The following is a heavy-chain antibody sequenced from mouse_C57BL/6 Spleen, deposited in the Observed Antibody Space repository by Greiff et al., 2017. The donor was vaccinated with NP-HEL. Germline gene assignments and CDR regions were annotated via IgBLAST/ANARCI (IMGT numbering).Heavy chain of an antibody. CDR3: ARGDYDGYYAY. CDR1: GYTFTDYN. V-gene: IGHV1-18*01. J-gene: IGHJ3*01. CDR2: INPNNGGT. D-gene: IGHD2-3*01. Sequence: EVQLQQSGPELVKPGASVKIPCKASGYTFTDYNMDWVKQSPGQSLEWIGDINPNNGGTIYNQKFKGKATLTVDKSSSTAYMELRSLTSEDTAVYYCARGDYDGYYAYWGQGTLVTVSA.